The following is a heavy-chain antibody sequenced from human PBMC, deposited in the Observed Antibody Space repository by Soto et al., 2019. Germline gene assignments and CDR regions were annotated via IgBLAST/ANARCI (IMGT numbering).Heavy chain of an antibody. V-gene: IGHV3-30*03. CDR3: ARARSGSCGGDCYSAYYFDY. D-gene: IGHD2-21*02. J-gene: IGHJ4*02. CDR2: ISYDGSNK. Sequence: QVQLVESGGGVVQPGRSLRLSCAASGFTFSSYGMHWVRQAPGKGLEWVAVISYDGSNKYYADSVKGRFTISRDNSNNTLYLQMNSLRAEDTAVYYCARARSGSCGGDCYSAYYFDYWGQGTLVTVSS. CDR1: GFTFSSYG.